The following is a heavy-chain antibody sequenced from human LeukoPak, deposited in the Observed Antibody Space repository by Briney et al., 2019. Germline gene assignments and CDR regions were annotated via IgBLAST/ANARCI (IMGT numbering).Heavy chain of an antibody. CDR3: ASGESTGAHYYYYMDV. CDR2: ISTSGGLT. D-gene: IGHD2-8*02. Sequence: GGSLRLSCAASGFTFSSYSMYWVRQAPGKGLEWVSVISTSGGLTYYAASVKGRFTISRDNSKNTLYLQMNSLRAEDTALYYCASGESTGAHYYYYMDVWGKGTTVTVSS. J-gene: IGHJ6*03. V-gene: IGHV3-23*01. CDR1: GFTFSSYS.